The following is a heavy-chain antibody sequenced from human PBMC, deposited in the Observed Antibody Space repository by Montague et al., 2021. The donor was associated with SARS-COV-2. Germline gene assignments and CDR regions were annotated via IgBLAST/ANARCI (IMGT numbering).Heavy chain of an antibody. V-gene: IGHV3-53*01. D-gene: IGHD4-17*01. CDR3: ARDYGDFYFDY. CDR1: GFTVSSNY. Sequence: SLRLSCAASGFTVSSNYMSWVRRAPGKGLEWVSVIYSGGSTYYADSVKGRFTISRDNSKNTLYLQMNSLRAEDTAVYYCARDYGDFYFDYWGQGTLVTVSS. J-gene: IGHJ4*02. CDR2: IYSGGST.